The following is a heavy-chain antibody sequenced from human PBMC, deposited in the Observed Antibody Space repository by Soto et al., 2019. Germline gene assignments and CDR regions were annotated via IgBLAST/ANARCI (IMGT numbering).Heavy chain of an antibody. CDR1: GGSVSSGSYY. CDR2: IYYSGST. Sequence: QVQLQESGPGLVKPSETLSLTCTVSGGSVSSGSYYWSWIRQPPGKGLEWIGYIYYSGSTNYNPSLKSRVTISVDTSKNQFSLKLSSVTAADTAVYYCARQVARRDWFDPWGQGTLVTVSS. J-gene: IGHJ5*02. D-gene: IGHD5-12*01. V-gene: IGHV4-61*01. CDR3: ARQVARRDWFDP.